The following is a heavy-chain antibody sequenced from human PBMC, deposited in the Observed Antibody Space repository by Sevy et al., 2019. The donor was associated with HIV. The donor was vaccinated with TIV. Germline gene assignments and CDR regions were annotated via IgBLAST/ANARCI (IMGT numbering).Heavy chain of an antibody. J-gene: IGHJ3*02. CDR2: IHAGGTT. CDR3: ARDTFDKRRYCIRNDTGLCTFDI. D-gene: IGHD2-15*01. CDR1: GASLSSGPSY. V-gene: IGHV4-61*02. Sequence: SETLSLTCTVSGASLSSGPSYWTWIRQPAGKGLEWIGRIHAGGTTNYNPTLKSQVTISVDTSKNQFSLRLTAVTAADTAVYYCARDTFDKRRYCIRNDTGLCTFDIWGPGTTVTVSS.